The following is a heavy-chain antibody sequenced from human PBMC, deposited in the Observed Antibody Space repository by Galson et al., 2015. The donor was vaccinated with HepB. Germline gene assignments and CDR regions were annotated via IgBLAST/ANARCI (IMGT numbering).Heavy chain of an antibody. D-gene: IGHD3-9*01. J-gene: IGHJ4*02. CDR3: ARMSDILTGYYHGLSPYFDY. V-gene: IGHV3-21*01. Sequence: SLRLSCAASGFSFSRYSMNWVRQAPGKGLEWVSSIRSSGSDISYADSGEGRFTISRDNAKNLLYLQMNSLRAEDTAVYYCARMSDILTGYYHGLSPYFDYWGQGTLVTVSS. CDR2: IRSSGSDI. CDR1: GFSFSRYS.